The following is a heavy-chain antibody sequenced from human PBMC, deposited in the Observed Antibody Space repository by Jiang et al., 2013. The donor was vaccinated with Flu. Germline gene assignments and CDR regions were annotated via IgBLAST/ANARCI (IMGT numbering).Heavy chain of an antibody. D-gene: IGHD5-24*01. CDR2: INPGGGST. Sequence: GAEVKKPGASVKVSCKASGYTFTSYYMHWVRQAPGEGLEWMGIINPGGGSTTYAQKFQGRVTLTSDTSTSTVYMELNSLRSEDTAVYYXGLGMATINYWGQGTLVTVSS. CDR1: GYTFTSYY. V-gene: IGHV1-46*01. CDR3: GLGMATINY. J-gene: IGHJ4*02.